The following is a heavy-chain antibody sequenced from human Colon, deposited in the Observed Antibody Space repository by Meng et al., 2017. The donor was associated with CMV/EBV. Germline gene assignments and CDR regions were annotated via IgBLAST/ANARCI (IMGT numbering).Heavy chain of an antibody. D-gene: IGHD3-16*01. Sequence: GESLKISCGGSGFTFSDNWLAWVRQAPGKDLEWMGISYPADSDTRYSPSFQGHVTISADNSINTAYLQWSSLKASDTAMYYCTRGAWADFDLWGPGTLVTVSS. CDR3: TRGAWADFDL. J-gene: IGHJ4*02. CDR1: GFTFSDNW. V-gene: IGHV5-51*01. CDR2: SYPADSDT.